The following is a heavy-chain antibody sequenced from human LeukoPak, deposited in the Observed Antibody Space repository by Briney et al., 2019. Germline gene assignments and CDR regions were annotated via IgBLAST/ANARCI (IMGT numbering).Heavy chain of an antibody. CDR1: GFTFTSYA. CDR2: ISGSGLNT. J-gene: IGHJ4*02. Sequence: GGSLRLSCAASGFTFTSYAMNWVRQAPGKGLEWVSGISGSGLNTYYADSVKGRFTSCRDNSKNMLYLQMNSLRAEDTAVYDCAKGGGYGSGTYSEDWGQGILVTVSS. CDR3: AKGGGYGSGTYSED. D-gene: IGHD3-10*01. V-gene: IGHV3-23*01.